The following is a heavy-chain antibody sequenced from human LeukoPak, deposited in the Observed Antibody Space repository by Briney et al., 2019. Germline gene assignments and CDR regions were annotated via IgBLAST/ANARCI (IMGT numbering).Heavy chain of an antibody. D-gene: IGHD3-22*01. CDR1: GFSFDDYA. Sequence: GGSLRLSCAASGFSFDDYAMHWVRQAPGKGLEWVSGISWNSGSIDYAVSVMGRFTISRDNAKNSLILQMNGPRAEDTALYYCAKALHYYESSGFDYWGQGTLVTVSP. J-gene: IGHJ4*02. CDR3: AKALHYYESSGFDY. CDR2: ISWNSGSI. V-gene: IGHV3-9*01.